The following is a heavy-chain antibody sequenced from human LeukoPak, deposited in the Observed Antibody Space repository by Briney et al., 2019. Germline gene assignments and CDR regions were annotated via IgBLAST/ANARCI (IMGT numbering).Heavy chain of an antibody. V-gene: IGHV4-39*01. J-gene: IGHJ5*02. CDR1: GGSISSSSYS. CDR3: ARPLGSGWWGVFDP. D-gene: IGHD6-19*01. Sequence: PSETLSLTCTVSGGSISSSSYSWGWIRQPPGKGLEWIGSIYYSGSTYYNPSLKSRVTISVDTSKNWFSLKLSSVTAADTAVYYCARPLGSGWWGVFDPWGQGTLVTVSS. CDR2: IYYSGST.